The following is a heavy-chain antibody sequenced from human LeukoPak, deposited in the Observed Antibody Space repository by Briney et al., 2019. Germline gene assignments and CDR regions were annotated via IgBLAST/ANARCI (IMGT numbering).Heavy chain of an antibody. Sequence: PGGSLTLSCAPSAFSPSSYWMSWVRQAPEEGLEWVANIKEVGSEKYHGDSVKGRFTFSRDNAKNSPCLQMTSLRAEDTAVYYCATSGSGQYYYDSSGYYYDGGYFDYWGQGTLVTVSS. CDR1: AFSPSSYW. CDR3: ATSGSGQYYYDSSGYYYDGGYFDY. CDR2: IKEVGSEK. D-gene: IGHD3-22*01. V-gene: IGHV3-7*01. J-gene: IGHJ4*01.